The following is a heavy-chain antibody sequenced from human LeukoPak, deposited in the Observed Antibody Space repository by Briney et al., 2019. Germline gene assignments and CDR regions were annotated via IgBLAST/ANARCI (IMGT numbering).Heavy chain of an antibody. D-gene: IGHD3-10*01. V-gene: IGHV4-59*01. CDR2: LYYSGSA. Sequence: SETLSLTCTISGVSITSYYWSWIRQSPGKGLEWIGYLYYSGSANYNPSLRSRATISLGTSENQVSLKLTSVSAADTAVYYCAKTRGSGPFDYWGQGTLVTVSS. CDR3: AKTRGSGPFDY. J-gene: IGHJ4*02. CDR1: GVSITSYY.